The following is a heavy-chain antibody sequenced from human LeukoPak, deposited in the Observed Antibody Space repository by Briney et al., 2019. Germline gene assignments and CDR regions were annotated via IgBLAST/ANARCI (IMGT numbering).Heavy chain of an antibody. CDR1: GFTFSSYA. D-gene: IGHD5-18*01. J-gene: IGHJ3*02. V-gene: IGHV3-7*01. CDR2: IKQDGSER. Sequence: GGSLRLSCAASGFTFSSYAMSWVRQAPGKGLEWVANIKQDGSERYYVDSVKGRFTISRDNAKNSLYLQMNSLRAEDTAVYYCARELRMQLWSADAFDIWGQGTMVTVSS. CDR3: ARELRMQLWSADAFDI.